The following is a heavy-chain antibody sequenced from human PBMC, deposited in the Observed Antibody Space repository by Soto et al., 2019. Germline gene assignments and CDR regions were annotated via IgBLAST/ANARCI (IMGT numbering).Heavy chain of an antibody. CDR3: ARERDSSAWIHFDX. Sequence: PSQTLSLTCSISGDSVSSNSAAWNWIRQSPSIGLEWIGRKYYRSKWYNDYAVSVKSRITINPDTSKNQFYLQLNSVTPEDTAVYYCARERDSSAWIHFDXWGQGTLVTVSX. V-gene: IGHV6-1*01. J-gene: IGHJ4*02. D-gene: IGHD6-19*01. CDR2: KYYRSKWYN. CDR1: GDSVSSNSAA.